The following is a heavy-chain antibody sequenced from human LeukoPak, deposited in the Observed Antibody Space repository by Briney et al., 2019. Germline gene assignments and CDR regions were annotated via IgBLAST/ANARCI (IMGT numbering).Heavy chain of an antibody. CDR3: ARGRSEGARPDY. CDR1: GGSISSYY. Sequence: SETLSLTCTVSGGSISSYYWSWIRQPPGKGLEWIGYTYYSGSTNYNPSLKSRVTISVDTSKNQFSLKLSSVTAADTAVYYCARGRSEGARPDYWGQGTLVTVSS. CDR2: TYYSGST. V-gene: IGHV4-59*01. J-gene: IGHJ4*02. D-gene: IGHD1-26*01.